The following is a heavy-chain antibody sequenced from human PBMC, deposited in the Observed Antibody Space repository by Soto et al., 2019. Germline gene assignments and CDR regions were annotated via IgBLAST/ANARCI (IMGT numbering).Heavy chain of an antibody. V-gene: IGHV4-31*03. CDR1: GGSISSGGYY. CDR2: IYYSGST. J-gene: IGHJ4*02. Sequence: TSETLSLTCTVSGGSISSGGYYWSWIRQHPGKGLEWIGYIYYSGSTYYNPSLKSRVTISVDTSKNQFSLKLSSVTAADTAVYYCAREIYYGSGSYYHFDYWGQGTLVTVS. D-gene: IGHD3-10*01. CDR3: AREIYYGSGSYYHFDY.